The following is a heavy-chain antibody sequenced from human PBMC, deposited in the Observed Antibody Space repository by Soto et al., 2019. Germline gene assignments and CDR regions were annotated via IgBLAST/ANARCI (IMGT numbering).Heavy chain of an antibody. Sequence: QITLKESGPTLVNPTQTLTLTCTFSGFSLSTSGVGVGWLRQPPGKALEWLALIYWDDDKRYSPSLKSRLTITKDTSKNQVVLTMTNMDPVDTATYYCAHSDYDYIWGSYRKFDYCGQGTLVTVSS. V-gene: IGHV2-5*02. J-gene: IGHJ4*02. CDR3: AHSDYDYIWGSYRKFDY. CDR1: GFSLSTSGVG. CDR2: IYWDDDK. D-gene: IGHD3-16*02.